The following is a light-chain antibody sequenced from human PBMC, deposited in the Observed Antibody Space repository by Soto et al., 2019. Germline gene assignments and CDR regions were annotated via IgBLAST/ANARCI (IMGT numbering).Light chain of an antibody. CDR1: QSISTY. V-gene: IGKV1-39*01. J-gene: IGKJ1*01. CDR3: HQSYRTPWT. CDR2: DAS. Sequence: DIQMTQSPSSLSASVGDRVSITCRASQSISTYLNWYQQKPGTAPKLLIYDASSLQSGVPFRFSGSGSGTDFALTISSLQPEDFAIYYCHQSYRTPWTFGNGTKGEVK.